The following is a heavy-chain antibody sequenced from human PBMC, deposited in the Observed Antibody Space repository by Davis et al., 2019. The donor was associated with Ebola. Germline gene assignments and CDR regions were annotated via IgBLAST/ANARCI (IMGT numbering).Heavy chain of an antibody. CDR1: GYTFTSYY. CDR2: INPSGGST. J-gene: IGHJ6*04. CDR3: AREIVVVVAVYSYYYYGMDV. Sequence: ASVKVSCKASGYTFTSYYMHWVRQAPGQGLEWTGIINPSGGSTSYAQKFQGRVTMTRDTSTSTVYMELSSLRSEDTAVYYCAREIVVVVAVYSYYYYGMDVWGKGTTVTVSS. D-gene: IGHD2-15*01. V-gene: IGHV1-46*03.